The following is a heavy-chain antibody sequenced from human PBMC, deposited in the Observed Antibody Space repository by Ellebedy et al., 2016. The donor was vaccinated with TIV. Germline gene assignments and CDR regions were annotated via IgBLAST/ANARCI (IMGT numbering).Heavy chain of an antibody. V-gene: IGHV4-30-4*02. CDR1: GGSMSSGEYF. CDR2: FDYSGST. Sequence: MPSETLSLTCSVSGGSMSSGEYFWSWVRQPPGKGLEWLGYFDYSGSTYYSPSLNSRVVISVDTSKNQFSLNLRSVTAADTAMYYCARQHDPKYNNYMDVWGKGTTVTVSS. CDR3: ARQHDPKYNNYMDV. J-gene: IGHJ6*03.